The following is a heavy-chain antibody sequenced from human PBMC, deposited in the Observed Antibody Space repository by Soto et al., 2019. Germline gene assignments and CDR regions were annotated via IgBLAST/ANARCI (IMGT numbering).Heavy chain of an antibody. Sequence: ASVKVSCKASGYTFPTYSMHWVRQTPGHGLEWMGVINPSGGRTSYAQKFQGRVTMTRDTSTSTVHMELSNLRSEDTAVYFCARDGGYHVLTGHYILLYYLDNWGLGTPVTVSS. J-gene: IGHJ4*02. D-gene: IGHD3-9*01. CDR3: ARDGGYHVLTGHYILLYYLDN. CDR2: INPSGGRT. CDR1: GYTFPTYS. V-gene: IGHV1-46*01.